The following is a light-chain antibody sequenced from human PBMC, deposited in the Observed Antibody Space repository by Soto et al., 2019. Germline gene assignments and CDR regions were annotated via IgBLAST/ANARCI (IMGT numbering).Light chain of an antibody. V-gene: IGKV3-11*01. J-gene: IGKJ4*01. CDR3: QERNNRPST. Sequence: EIVLTQSPATLSLSPGEGATLSCRAIQSVRSYLAWYQQKPGQAPRLLIYDASIRATGIPARFSSSGSGPDVSINISSLEPEEFEVSYCQERNNRPSTIGGATKVPIK. CDR1: QSVRSY. CDR2: DAS.